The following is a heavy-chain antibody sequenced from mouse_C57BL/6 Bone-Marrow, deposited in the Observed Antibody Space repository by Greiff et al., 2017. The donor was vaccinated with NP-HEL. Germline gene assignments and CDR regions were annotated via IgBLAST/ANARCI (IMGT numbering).Heavy chain of an antibody. D-gene: IGHD1-1*01. CDR3: ARRSNFDYAMDY. J-gene: IGHJ4*01. Sequence: VQLQESGAELVKPGASVKMSCKASGYTFTTYPIEWMKQSHGKCLEWIGNFNPYNDDTKYNEKFKGKATLTVEKSYSTVYLDLIRLTSDDSAVYYCARRSNFDYAMDYWGQGTSVTVSS. V-gene: IGHV1-47*01. CDR2: FNPYNDDT. CDR1: GYTFTTYP.